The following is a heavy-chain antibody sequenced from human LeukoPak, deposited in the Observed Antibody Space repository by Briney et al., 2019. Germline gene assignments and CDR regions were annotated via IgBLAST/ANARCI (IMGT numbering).Heavy chain of an antibody. CDR1: GFTFSSYG. CDR3: ARGYSSGWYSVDY. CDR2: IRYDGSNK. J-gene: IGHJ4*02. V-gene: IGHV3-30*02. Sequence: GGSLRLSCAASGFTFSSYGMHWVHQAPGKGLEWVAFIRYDGSNKYYADSVKGRFTISRDNSKNTLYLQMNSLRAEDTAVYYCARGYSSGWYSVDYWGQGTLVTVSS. D-gene: IGHD6-19*01.